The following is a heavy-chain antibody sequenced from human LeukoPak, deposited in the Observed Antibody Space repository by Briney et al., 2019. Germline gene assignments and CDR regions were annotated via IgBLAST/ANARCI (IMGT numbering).Heavy chain of an antibody. V-gene: IGHV4-34*01. CDR2: VNHSGST. CDR3: AREFDSNYYYGMDV. J-gene: IGHJ6*02. Sequence: PSETLSLTCAVYGGSFSGYYWSWIRQPPGKGLEWIGEVNHSGSTNCIPSLKSRVTISVDTSKNQFSLKLSSVTAADTAVYYCAREFDSNYYYGMDVWGQGTTVTVSS. CDR1: GGSFSGYY. D-gene: IGHD3-9*01.